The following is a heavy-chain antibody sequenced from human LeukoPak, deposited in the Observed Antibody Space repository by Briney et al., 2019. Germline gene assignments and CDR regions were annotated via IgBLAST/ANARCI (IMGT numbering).Heavy chain of an antibody. CDR2: IYYSGST. D-gene: IGHD6-6*01. J-gene: IGHJ5*02. CDR1: GGSISSYY. V-gene: IGHV4-59*12. CDR3: ARGPWGYSSPSASNWFDP. Sequence: PSETLSLTCTVSGGSISSYYWSWIRQPPGKGLEWIGYIYYSGSTNYNPSLKSRVTISVDTSKNQFSLKLSSVTAADTAVYYCARGPWGYSSPSASNWFDPWGQGTLVTVSS.